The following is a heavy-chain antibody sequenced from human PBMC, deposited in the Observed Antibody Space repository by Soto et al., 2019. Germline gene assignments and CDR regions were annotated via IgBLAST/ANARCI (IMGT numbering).Heavy chain of an antibody. CDR1: GFSLSTSGVG. CDR3: AHGGYCSSTSCYPWFDP. J-gene: IGHJ5*02. D-gene: IGHD2-2*01. Sequence: GSGPTLVNPTQTLMLTCTFSGFSLSTSGVGVGWIRQPPGKALEWLALIYWNDDKRYSPSLKSRLTITKDTSKNQVVLTMTNMDPVDTATYYCAHGGYCSSTSCYPWFDPWGQGTLVTVSS. CDR2: IYWNDDK. V-gene: IGHV2-5*01.